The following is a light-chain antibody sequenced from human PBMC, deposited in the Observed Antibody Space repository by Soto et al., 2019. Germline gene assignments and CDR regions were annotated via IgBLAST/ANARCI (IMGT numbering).Light chain of an antibody. CDR3: QQSYSSPYT. CDR2: DAS. V-gene: IGKV1-39*01. Sequence: DIQMTQSPTSLSASVGDRVTITCRASQTINKNLNWYRHKLGKAPELLIYDASDSQAGVPSRFSGSGSGTDFTLIITDLQPEDFATYYCQQSYSSPYTFGQGTKLEIK. CDR1: QTINKN. J-gene: IGKJ2*01.